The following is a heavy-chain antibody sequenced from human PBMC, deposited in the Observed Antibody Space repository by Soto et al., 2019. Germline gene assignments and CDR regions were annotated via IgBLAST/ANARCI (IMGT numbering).Heavy chain of an antibody. CDR3: PRAFDDGSGYYGALGY. J-gene: IGHJ4*02. V-gene: IGHV4-30-4*01. D-gene: IGHD3-3*01. Sequence: QVQLQESGPGLVKPSQTLSLSCTVSGASISSGDYYWSWIRQPPGKGLEWIGYIYYSGDTYYNPSLKSRVTISVDTSKNQLSLKLTSVTAADTAVYYCPRAFDDGSGYYGALGYWGQGTLVTVSS. CDR2: IYYSGDT. CDR1: GASISSGDYY.